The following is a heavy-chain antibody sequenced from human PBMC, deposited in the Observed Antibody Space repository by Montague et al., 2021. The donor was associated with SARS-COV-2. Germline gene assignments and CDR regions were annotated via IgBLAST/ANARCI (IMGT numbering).Heavy chain of an antibody. CDR1: GGSVSSGSYY. D-gene: IGHD3-3*01. V-gene: IGHV4-61*01. CDR3: ARDPWRITIFGVVTRYGMDV. J-gene: IGHJ6*02. CDR2: IYYSGST. Sequence: SETLSLTCTISGGSVSSGSYYWSWLRQPPGKGLEWIGYIYYSGSTNYNPSLKSRVTISVDTSKNQFSLKLSSVTAADTAVYYCARDPWRITIFGVVTRYGMDVWGQGTTVTGAS.